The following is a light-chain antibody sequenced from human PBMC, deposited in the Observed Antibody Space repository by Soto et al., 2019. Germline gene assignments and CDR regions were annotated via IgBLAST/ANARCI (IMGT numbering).Light chain of an antibody. Sequence: QSALTQPASVSGSPGQSITVSCTGTRNDVGAYNYVSWYQQRPGKAPKLIIYEVSSRPSGVSNRFSGSKSGNTASLTISGLQAEDEADYYCASYTTSTTLLFGGGTKLTVL. CDR3: ASYTTSTTLL. V-gene: IGLV2-14*01. J-gene: IGLJ3*02. CDR2: EVS. CDR1: RNDVGAYNY.